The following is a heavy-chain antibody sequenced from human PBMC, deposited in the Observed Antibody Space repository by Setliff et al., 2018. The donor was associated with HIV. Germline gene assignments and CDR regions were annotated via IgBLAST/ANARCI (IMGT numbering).Heavy chain of an antibody. J-gene: IGHJ4*02. CDR3: ARGGGSNGYFFDS. D-gene: IGHD3-22*01. Sequence: VKVSCKASGDTFSNNAINWVRQAPGHGLEWMGKIIPLLDRTHYVQKFQGRVTFSADESTTTAYMELRSLKYEDAAVYYCARGGGSNGYFFDSWGQGTLVTVSS. V-gene: IGHV1-69*11. CDR2: IIPLLDRT. CDR1: GDTFSNNA.